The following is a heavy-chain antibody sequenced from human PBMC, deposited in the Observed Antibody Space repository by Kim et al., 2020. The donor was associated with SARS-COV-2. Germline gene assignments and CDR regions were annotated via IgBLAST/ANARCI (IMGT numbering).Heavy chain of an antibody. V-gene: IGHV4-4*02. CDR2: IYHSGST. J-gene: IGHJ4*02. D-gene: IGHD3-9*01. CDR3: ARVAGRHYDILTGYYRGRDYFDY. CDR1: GGSISSSNW. Sequence: SETLSLTCAVSGGSISSSNWWSWVRQPPGKGLEWIGEIYHSGSTNYNPSLKSRVIISVDKSKNQFSLKLSSVTAADTAVYYCARVAGRHYDILTGYYRGRDYFDYWGQGTLVTVSS.